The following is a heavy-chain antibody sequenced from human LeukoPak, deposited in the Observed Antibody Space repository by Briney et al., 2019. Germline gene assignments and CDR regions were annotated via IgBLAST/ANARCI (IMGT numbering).Heavy chain of an antibody. CDR1: GFTLRTYT. D-gene: IGHD3-10*01. CDR2: ISYDGINI. J-gene: IGHJ4*02. CDR3: DRADFSGSGSNPPGGFDY. Sequence: PGRPQRLSCGACGFTLRTYTMLGLHQAREKVVEWVVFISYDGINIYYPDSVRSRLIMSRYSSNNTLYLQRSSRRAEATAFYFCDRADFSGSGSNPPGGFDYWGQGTLVTVSS. V-gene: IGHV3-30*14.